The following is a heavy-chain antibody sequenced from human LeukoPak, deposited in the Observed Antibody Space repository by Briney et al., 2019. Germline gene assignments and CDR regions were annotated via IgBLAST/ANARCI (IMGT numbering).Heavy chain of an antibody. V-gene: IGHV1-46*01. D-gene: IGHD1-26*01. CDR1: GYTFTSYY. CDR3: AAHSGSYYAFDI. CDR2: INPSGGST. J-gene: IGHJ3*02. Sequence: ASVKVSCKASGYTFTSYYMHWVRQAPGQGLEWMGIINPSGGSTSYAQKFQGRVTMTRDTSTSTVYMELSSLRSEDTAVYYCAAHSGSYYAFDIWGQGTMVTVSS.